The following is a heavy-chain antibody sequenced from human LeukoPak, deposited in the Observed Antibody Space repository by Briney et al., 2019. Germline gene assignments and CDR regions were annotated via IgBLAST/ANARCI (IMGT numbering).Heavy chain of an antibody. Sequence: SETLSLTCAVSGYSLSRGYDWGGLRQPPGKGREWIGSVYYSGSTYYNPSLKSRATMSVDTSNSQFSLKLTSVGAADTAVYYCARSYERYSYGPAGYWGQGTLVTVSS. V-gene: IGHV4-38-2*01. J-gene: IGHJ4*02. D-gene: IGHD5-18*01. CDR2: VYYSGST. CDR1: GYSLSRGYD. CDR3: ARSYERYSYGPAGY.